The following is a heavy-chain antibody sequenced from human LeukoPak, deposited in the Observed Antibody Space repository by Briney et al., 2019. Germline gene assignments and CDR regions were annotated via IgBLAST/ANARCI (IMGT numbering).Heavy chain of an antibody. J-gene: IGHJ6*04. CDR3: ARGNYGSWLSDYYYYYGMDV. Sequence: PETLSLTCAVYGGSFSGYYWSWIRQPPGKGLEWIGEINHSGSTNYNPSLKSRVTISVDTSKNQFSLKLSSVTAADTAVYYCARGNYGSWLSDYYYYYGMDVWGKGTTVTVSS. CDR2: INHSGST. V-gene: IGHV4-34*01. D-gene: IGHD3-10*01. CDR1: GGSFSGYY.